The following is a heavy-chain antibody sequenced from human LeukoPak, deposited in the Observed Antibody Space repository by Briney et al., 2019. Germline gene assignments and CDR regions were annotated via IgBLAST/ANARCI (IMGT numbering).Heavy chain of an antibody. Sequence: SETLSLTCAVYGGSFSGYYWSGIRQHPRRGLEWSGEINHSGSTNYNPSLKSRVTISVDTSKNHFSLKLSSVTAADTAAYYCARLRAGYSYGRRGYYFDYWGQGTLVTVSS. J-gene: IGHJ4*02. D-gene: IGHD5-18*01. CDR2: INHSGST. CDR1: GGSFSGYY. CDR3: ARLRAGYSYGRRGYYFDY. V-gene: IGHV4-34*01.